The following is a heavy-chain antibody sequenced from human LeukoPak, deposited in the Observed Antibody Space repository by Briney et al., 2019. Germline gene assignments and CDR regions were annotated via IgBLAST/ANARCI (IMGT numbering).Heavy chain of an antibody. J-gene: IGHJ3*02. CDR1: GITVSSNY. CDR2: LYSGGSA. V-gene: IGHV3-66*01. Sequence: GGSLRLSRAASGITVSSNYMTWVRQAPGKGLEWVSVLYSGGSAHYADSVMDRFTIYRDNPKNTLYLHMNSLRAEDTAMFYCARFKLERGAFDIWGLGTMVSVS. CDR3: ARFKLERGAFDI. D-gene: IGHD1-1*01.